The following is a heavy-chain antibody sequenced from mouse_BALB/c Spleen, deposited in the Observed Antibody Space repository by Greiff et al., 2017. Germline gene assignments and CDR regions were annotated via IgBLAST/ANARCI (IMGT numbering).Heavy chain of an antibody. V-gene: IGHV5-17*02. CDR1: GFTFSSFG. CDR3: ARGEAIYYGNPFDY. J-gene: IGHJ2*01. D-gene: IGHD2-1*01. Sequence: EVQGVESGGGLVQPGGSRKLSCAASGFTFSSFGMHWVRQAPEKGLEWVAYISSGSSTIYYADTVKGRFTISRDNPKNTLFLQMTSLRSEDTAMYYCARGEAIYYGNPFDYWGQGTTLTVSS. CDR2: ISSGSSTI.